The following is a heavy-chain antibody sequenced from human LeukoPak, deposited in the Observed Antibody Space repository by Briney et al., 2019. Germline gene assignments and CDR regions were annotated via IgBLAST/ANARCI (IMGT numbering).Heavy chain of an antibody. J-gene: IGHJ4*02. D-gene: IGHD2-2*01. Sequence: GASVKVSCKASGYTFTGYYMHWVRQAPGQGLEWMGIINPSGGSTSYAQKFQGRVTMTRDTSTSTVYMELSSLRSEDTAVYYCARETRLGSPSCGVDYWGQGTLVTVSS. CDR1: GYTFTGYY. CDR2: INPSGGST. CDR3: ARETRLGSPSCGVDY. V-gene: IGHV1-46*01.